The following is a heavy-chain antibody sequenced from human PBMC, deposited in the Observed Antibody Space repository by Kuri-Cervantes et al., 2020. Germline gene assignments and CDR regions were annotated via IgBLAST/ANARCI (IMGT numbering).Heavy chain of an antibody. V-gene: IGHV1-8*01. CDR3: AKDRDENYDAFDI. CDR2: MNPNSGNT. CDR1: GYTFTSYD. J-gene: IGHJ3*02. D-gene: IGHD1-7*01. Sequence: ASVKVSCKASGYTFTSYDINWVRQATGQGLEWMGWMNPNSGNTGYAQKFQGRVTMTRNTSISTAYMELSSLRSEDTALYYCAKDRDENYDAFDIWGQGTMVTVSS.